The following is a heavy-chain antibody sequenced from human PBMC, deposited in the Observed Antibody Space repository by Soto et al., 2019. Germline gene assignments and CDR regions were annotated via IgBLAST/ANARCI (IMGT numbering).Heavy chain of an antibody. CDR3: ARVLTDSSGWYNFDY. V-gene: IGHV1-46*01. CDR2: IKPSGGST. Sequence: AASVKVSCKASGYTFTSYHMHWVRQAPGQGLEWMGVIKPSGGSTTYAQKFQGRVTMTRDTSTSTVYMELSSLRSEDTAVYYCARVLTDSSGWYNFDYWGQGTVVTVSS. CDR1: GYTFTSYH. D-gene: IGHD6-19*01. J-gene: IGHJ4*02.